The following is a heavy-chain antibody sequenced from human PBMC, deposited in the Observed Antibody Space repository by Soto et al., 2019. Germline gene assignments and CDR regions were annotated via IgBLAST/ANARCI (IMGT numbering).Heavy chain of an antibody. CDR3: TRGYCPGGSCYYEHYFEY. J-gene: IGHJ4*02. CDR2: IKQDGSES. CDR1: GFTFSQYW. V-gene: IGHV3-7*03. D-gene: IGHD2-15*01. Sequence: EVHLVESGGGLVQPGGSLRVSCAASGFTFSQYWMSWVRQAPEKGLEYVAMIKQDGSESFYVDSVEGRFTISRDNANNALHLQMTSLRAEDTAVYYCTRGYCPGGSCYYEHYFEYWGQGTQVTVSS.